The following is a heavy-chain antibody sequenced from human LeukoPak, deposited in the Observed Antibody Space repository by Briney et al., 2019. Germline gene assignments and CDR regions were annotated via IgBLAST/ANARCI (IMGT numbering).Heavy chain of an antibody. J-gene: IGHJ4*02. D-gene: IGHD3-10*01. CDR3: AKDDAWLRFGE. CDR1: GFTFSSYA. CDR2: ISGSGGST. Sequence: GGSLRLSCVVSGFTFSSYAMSWVLQAPGKGLEWISAISGSGGSTYYAESVKGRFTISRDNSENTLYLQMNSLRAEDTAVYYCAKDDAWLRFGEWSQGTLVTVSS. V-gene: IGHV3-23*01.